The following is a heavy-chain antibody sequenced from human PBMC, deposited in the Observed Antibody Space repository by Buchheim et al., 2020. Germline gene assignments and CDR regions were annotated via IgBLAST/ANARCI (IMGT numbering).Heavy chain of an antibody. V-gene: IGHV4-34*01. CDR2: INHSGST. CDR3: ARVSVDYEVSTGYYSAYYFDS. D-gene: IGHD3-9*01. CDR1: GGSFSGYY. J-gene: IGHJ4*02. Sequence: QVQLQQWGAGLLKPSETLSLTCAVYGGSFSGYYWSWIRQPPGKGLEWIGEINHSGSTNYNPSLKSRVTISVDTSKNQFSLKLSSVTAADTAVYYCARVSVDYEVSTGYYSAYYFDSWGQGTL.